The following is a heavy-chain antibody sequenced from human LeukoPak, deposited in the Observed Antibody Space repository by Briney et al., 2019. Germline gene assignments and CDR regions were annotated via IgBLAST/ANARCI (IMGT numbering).Heavy chain of an antibody. V-gene: IGHV3-21*01. D-gene: IGHD2-15*01. J-gene: IGHJ4*02. CDR3: ARGGPSGGSCCPFDY. CDR1: GFTFSSYS. CDR2: ISSSSSYI. Sequence: GGSLRLSCAASGFTFSSYSMIWVRQAPGKGLEWVSSISSSSSYIYYADSVKGRFTISRDNAKNSLYLQMNSLRAEDTAVYYWARGGPSGGSCCPFDYWGQGTLVTVSS.